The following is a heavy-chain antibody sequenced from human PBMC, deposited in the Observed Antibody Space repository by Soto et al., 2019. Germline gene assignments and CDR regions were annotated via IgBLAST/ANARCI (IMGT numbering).Heavy chain of an antibody. J-gene: IGHJ5*02. CDR1: GFTFDDYA. CDR2: ISWNSGSI. D-gene: IGHD3-9*01. CDR3: AKDIGEDYDILTGPPGFDP. Sequence: SLRLSCAASGFTFDDYAMHWVRQAPGKGLEWVSGISWNSGSIGYADSVKGRFTISRDNAKNSLYLQMNSLRAEDTALYYCAKDIGEDYDILTGPPGFDPWGQGTLVTVSS. V-gene: IGHV3-9*01.